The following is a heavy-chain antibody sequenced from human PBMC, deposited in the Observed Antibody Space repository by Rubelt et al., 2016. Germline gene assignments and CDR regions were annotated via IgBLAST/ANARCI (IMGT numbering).Heavy chain of an antibody. Sequence: TFTGYCMHWVRQAPGQGLEWMGRINPNSGGTNYAQKFQGRVTMTRDTSISTAYMELSRLRSDDTAVYYCARGGTMVRGVTPDYWGQGTLVTVSS. CDR1: TFTGYC. J-gene: IGHJ4*02. D-gene: IGHD3-10*01. V-gene: IGHV1-2*06. CDR2: INPNSGGT. CDR3: ARGGTMVRGVTPDY.